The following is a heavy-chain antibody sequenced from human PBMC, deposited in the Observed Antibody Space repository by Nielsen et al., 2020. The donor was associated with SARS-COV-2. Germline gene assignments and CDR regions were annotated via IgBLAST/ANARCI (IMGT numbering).Heavy chain of an antibody. D-gene: IGHD3-22*01. CDR3: ARTPLPTYYDSSGYYLFDY. V-gene: IGHV3-30*03. CDR1: GFSFNNYG. CDR2: ISYEGSKQ. Sequence: GESLKISCATSGFSFNNYGMHWVRQAPGKGLEWVAYISYEGSKQFYADSVKGRFTVSRDFSKTTLYLQMHSLRAEDTAMYYCARTPLPTYYDSSGYYLFDYWGQGTLVTVSS. J-gene: IGHJ4*02.